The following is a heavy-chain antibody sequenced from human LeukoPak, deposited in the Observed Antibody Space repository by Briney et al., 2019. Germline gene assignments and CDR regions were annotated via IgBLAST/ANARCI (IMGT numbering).Heavy chain of an antibody. Sequence: PGQSRRLSCALSGFTFDTYGMHWVRQAPGKGLEWVAVISYDGKNKYYAVSVKGRFTISRESAKNTLHLQMNSLRAEDTAVYYCAKDAYYYDGRGYFDYWGQGTLVTVSS. CDR3: AKDAYYYDGRGYFDY. CDR1: GFTFDTYG. CDR2: ISYDGKNK. D-gene: IGHD3-22*01. V-gene: IGHV3-30*18. J-gene: IGHJ4*02.